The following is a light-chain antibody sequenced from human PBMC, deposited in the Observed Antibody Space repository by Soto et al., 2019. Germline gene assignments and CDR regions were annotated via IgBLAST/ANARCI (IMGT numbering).Light chain of an antibody. Sequence: QSVLTQPPSASGTPGHRVTISCSGGSSNIGSNAVTWYRQLPGTAPKLLIYSNNQRPSGVPDRFSGSKSGTSASLAISGLQSEDEADYYCAAWDDSLNGLYVFGTGTKVTVL. V-gene: IGLV1-44*01. CDR2: SNN. CDR1: SSNIGSNA. CDR3: AAWDDSLNGLYV. J-gene: IGLJ1*01.